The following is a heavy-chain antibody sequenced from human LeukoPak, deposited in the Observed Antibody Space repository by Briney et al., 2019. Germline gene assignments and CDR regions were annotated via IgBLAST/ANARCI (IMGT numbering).Heavy chain of an antibody. CDR3: ARGPRRWVAAMRAFDI. Sequence: SETLSLTCAVYGGSFSGYYWSWIRQPPGKGLEWIGEINHSGSTNYNPSLKSRVTISVDTSKNQFSLKLSSVTAADTAVYYCARGPRRWVAAMRAFDIWGQGTMVTVSS. V-gene: IGHV4-34*01. D-gene: IGHD2-15*01. CDR1: GGSFSGYY. CDR2: INHSGST. J-gene: IGHJ3*02.